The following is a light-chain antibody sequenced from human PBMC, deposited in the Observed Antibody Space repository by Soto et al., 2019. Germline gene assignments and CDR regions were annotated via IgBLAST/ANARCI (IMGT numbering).Light chain of an antibody. J-gene: IGKJ2*01. V-gene: IGKV3-11*01. CDR1: QSVSTY. CDR3: QQYGRSSYT. CDR2: DAS. Sequence: EVVLTQSPATLSLSPGERATLSCRASQSVSTYLAWYQQKPGQAPRLLIYDASNRATGIPARFSGSGSGTDFTLTISSLEPEDFAVYYCQQYGRSSYTFGQGTKLEIK.